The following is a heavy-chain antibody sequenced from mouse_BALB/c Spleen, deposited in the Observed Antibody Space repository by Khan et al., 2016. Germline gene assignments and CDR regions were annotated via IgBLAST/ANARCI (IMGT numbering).Heavy chain of an antibody. Sequence: EVQLQESGPDLVKPSQSLSLTCTVTGYSITSGYSWHWIRQFPGNKLEWMAYIHYSGSTYYNPSLSSRISLPRDTSKHQFILKLNSVTTEDTATYYCAGVTTGDYFDYWGQGTTLTVSS. J-gene: IGHJ2*01. V-gene: IGHV3-1*02. CDR3: AGVTTGDYFDY. CDR2: IHYSGST. CDR1: GYSITSGYS. D-gene: IGHD2-2*01.